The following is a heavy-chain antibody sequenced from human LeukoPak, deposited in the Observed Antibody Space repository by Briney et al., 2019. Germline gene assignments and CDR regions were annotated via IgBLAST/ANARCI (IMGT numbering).Heavy chain of an antibody. CDR3: ARVCIAAAGTVIWNRYYYYYYMDV. J-gene: IGHJ6*03. Sequence: ASVKVSCKASGYTFTSYGISWVRQAPGQGLEWMGWISAYNGNTNYAQKLQGRVTMTTDTSTSTAYMELRSLRSDDTAVYYCARVCIAAAGTVIWNRYYYYYYMDVWGKGTTVTVSS. V-gene: IGHV1-18*01. CDR1: GYTFTSYG. CDR2: ISAYNGNT. D-gene: IGHD6-13*01.